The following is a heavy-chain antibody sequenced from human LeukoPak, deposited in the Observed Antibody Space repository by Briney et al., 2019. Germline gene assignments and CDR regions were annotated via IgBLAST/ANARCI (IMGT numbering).Heavy chain of an antibody. D-gene: IGHD4-17*01. CDR1: GVSISSYY. Sequence: SETLSLTCTVSGVSISSYYWSWIRQPAGKGLEWIGRIYTSGSTNYNPSLKSRVTMSVDTSKNQFSLKMTTVTAADTAVYYCARSTVNTPYYFDYWGQGTLVTVSS. CDR3: ARSTVNTPYYFDY. V-gene: IGHV4-4*07. CDR2: IYTSGST. J-gene: IGHJ4*02.